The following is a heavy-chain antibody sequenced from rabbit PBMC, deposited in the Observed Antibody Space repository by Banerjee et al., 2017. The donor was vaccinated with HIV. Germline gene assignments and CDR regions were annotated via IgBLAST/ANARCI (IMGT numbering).Heavy chain of an antibody. V-gene: IGHV1S45*01. J-gene: IGHJ4*01. CDR2: IYAGSSVIT. D-gene: IGHD8-1*01. CDR3: ARGRLYGGTNYLAYFNL. Sequence: QEQLEESGGDLVKPEGSLTLTCTASGFSFSSSHWICWVRQAPGKGLEWIACIYAGSSVITYYASWAKGRFTISKTSSTTVTLQMTSLTAADTATYFCARGRLYGGTNYLAYFNLWGPGTLVTVS. CDR1: GFSFSSSHW.